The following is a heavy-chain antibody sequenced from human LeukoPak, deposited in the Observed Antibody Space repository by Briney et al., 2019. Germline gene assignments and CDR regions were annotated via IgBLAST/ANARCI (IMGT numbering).Heavy chain of an antibody. D-gene: IGHD1-26*01. CDR1: GYTFTGYY. J-gene: IGHJ4*02. CDR3: ARELAGSYYRW. V-gene: IGHV1-69*13. Sequence: SVKVSCKASGYTFTGYYMHWVRQAPGQGLEWMGGIIPIFGTANYAQKFQGRVTITADESTSTAYMELSSLRSEDTAVYYCARELAGSYYRWWGQGTLVTVSS. CDR2: IIPIFGTA.